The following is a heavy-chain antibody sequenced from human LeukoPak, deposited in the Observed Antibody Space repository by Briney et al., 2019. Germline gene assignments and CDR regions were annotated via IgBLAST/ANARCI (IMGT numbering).Heavy chain of an antibody. CDR1: GGSISSYY. V-gene: IGHV4-59*01. J-gene: IGHJ6*02. CDR3: ARTSGSYFYYYGMDV. D-gene: IGHD1-26*01. Sequence: SETLSLTCTVSGGSISSYYWSWIRQPPGKRLEWIGYICYSGSTNYNPSLKSRVTISVDTSKNQFSLKLSSVTAADTAVYYCARTSGSYFYYYGMDVWGQGTTVTVSS. CDR2: ICYSGST.